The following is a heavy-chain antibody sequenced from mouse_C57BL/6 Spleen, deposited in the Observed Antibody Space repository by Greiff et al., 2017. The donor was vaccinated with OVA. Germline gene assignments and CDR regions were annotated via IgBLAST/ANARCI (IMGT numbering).Heavy chain of an antibody. CDR3: TRSLSTMVTTGDY. CDR1: GYTFTDYE. D-gene: IGHD2-2*01. V-gene: IGHV1-15*01. CDR2: IDPETGGT. J-gene: IGHJ2*01. Sequence: VQLVESGAELVRPGASVTLSCKASGYTFTDYEMHWVKQTPVHGLEWIGAIDPETGGTAYNQKFKGKAILTADKSSSTAYMELRSLTSEDSAVYYCTRSLSTMVTTGDYWGQGTTLTVSS.